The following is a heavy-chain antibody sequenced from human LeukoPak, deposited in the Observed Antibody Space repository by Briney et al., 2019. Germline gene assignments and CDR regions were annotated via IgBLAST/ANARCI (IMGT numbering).Heavy chain of an antibody. CDR2: IYYSGST. D-gene: IGHD3-22*01. CDR1: GGSISSYY. Sequence: SETLSLTCTVSGGSISSYYWSWIRQPPGKGLEWIGYIYYSGSTNYNPSLKSRVTISVDTSKNQFSLKLSSVTAADTAVYYCARAQDDSSGYYSGTFDYWGQGTLVTVPS. V-gene: IGHV4-59*01. J-gene: IGHJ4*02. CDR3: ARAQDDSSGYYSGTFDY.